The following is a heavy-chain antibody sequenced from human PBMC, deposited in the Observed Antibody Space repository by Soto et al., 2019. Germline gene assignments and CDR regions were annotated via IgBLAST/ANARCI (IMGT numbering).Heavy chain of an antibody. V-gene: IGHV1-18*01. D-gene: IGHD6-19*01. Sequence: QDQLVQSGVEVKKPGASVKVSCKASGYSFTNYGITWVRQAPGRGFEWMGWISAYNGNTNYAQKFQGRVTLTTDASTSTAYLELRSLRSDDTAVYYCARDRGVPPPVAGNTHYYYYMDVWGKGTTVTVSS. CDR1: GYSFTNYG. CDR3: ARDRGVPPPVAGNTHYYYYMDV. CDR2: ISAYNGNT. J-gene: IGHJ6*03.